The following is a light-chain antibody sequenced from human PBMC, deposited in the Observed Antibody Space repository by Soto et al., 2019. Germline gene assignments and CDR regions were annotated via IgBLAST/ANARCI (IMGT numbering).Light chain of an antibody. CDR2: DAS. CDR1: QSISSW. CDR3: QQYNSYSPT. Sequence: IHTTQSPSPLSASVGDRVTITCRASQSISSWLAWYQQKPGKAPKVLIYDASSLESGVPSRFSGSGSGTEFTLTISSLQPDDFATYYCQQYNSYSPTFGQGTKVDI. V-gene: IGKV1-5*01. J-gene: IGKJ1*01.